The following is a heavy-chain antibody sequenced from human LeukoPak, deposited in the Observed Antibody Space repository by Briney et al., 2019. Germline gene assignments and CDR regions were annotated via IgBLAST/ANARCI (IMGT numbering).Heavy chain of an antibody. Sequence: GGSLRLSCAAPGFTFSSYMMTWVRQAPGKGLEWVANIKPDGGEKFYVDSVRGRFTISRDNAKNSLYLQMNSLRAENTAVYYCARGFAAGGAFDIWGQGTMVTVSS. J-gene: IGHJ3*02. V-gene: IGHV3-7*01. D-gene: IGHD3-10*01. CDR2: IKPDGGEK. CDR3: ARGFAAGGAFDI. CDR1: GFTFSSYM.